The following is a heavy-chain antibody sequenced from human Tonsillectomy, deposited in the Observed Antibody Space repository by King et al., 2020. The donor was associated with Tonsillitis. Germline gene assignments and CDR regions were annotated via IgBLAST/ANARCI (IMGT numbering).Heavy chain of an antibody. V-gene: IGHV5-51*01. Sequence: QLVQSGAEVKKPGESLKISCKGSGYSFTDFWIGWVRQMPGKGLEWMGIIYPGDSDTRYSPSFQGQVSISADESISTAYLQWSSLKASDTAMYYCARPVVRFRAVISDAFDIWGQGTMVTVSS. J-gene: IGHJ3*02. CDR3: ARPVVRFRAVISDAFDI. CDR1: GYSFTDFW. D-gene: IGHD3-10*01. CDR2: IYPGDSDT.